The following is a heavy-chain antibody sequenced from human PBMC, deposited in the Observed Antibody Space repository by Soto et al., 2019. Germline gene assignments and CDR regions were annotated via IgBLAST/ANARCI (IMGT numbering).Heavy chain of an antibody. Sequence: LRLSCAASGFTFSANWMSWLRQAPGKGLEWVAHINQAGSQTLYVDSVKGRFTISRDNAKNSAYLQMNSLRADDTAVYYCVSWDDIVVSSDWGQGILVTVSS. D-gene: IGHD5-12*01. CDR2: INQAGSQT. V-gene: IGHV3-7*01. J-gene: IGHJ4*02. CDR3: VSWDDIVVSSD. CDR1: GFTFSANW.